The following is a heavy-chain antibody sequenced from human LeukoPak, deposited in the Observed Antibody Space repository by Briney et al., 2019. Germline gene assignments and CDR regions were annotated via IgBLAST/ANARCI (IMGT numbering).Heavy chain of an antibody. Sequence: SETLSLTCTVSGGSISSHYWSWIRQPPGKGREWIGYIYYGGSTNYNPSLKSRVTISVDTSKNQFSLKLSSVTAADTAVYYCARSIRWFDPWGQGTLVTVSS. V-gene: IGHV4-59*11. J-gene: IGHJ5*02. CDR3: ARSIRWFDP. D-gene: IGHD6-6*01. CDR2: IYYGGST. CDR1: GGSISSHY.